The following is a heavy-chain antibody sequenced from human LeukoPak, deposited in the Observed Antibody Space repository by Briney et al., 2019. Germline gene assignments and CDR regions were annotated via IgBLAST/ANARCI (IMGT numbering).Heavy chain of an antibody. CDR1: GFTFSSYG. V-gene: IGHV3-30*18. CDR2: ISYDGSNK. Sequence: GRSLRLSCAASGFTFSSYGMHWVRQAPGKGLEWVAVISYDGSNKYYADSVKGRFTISRDNSKNTLYLQMNSLRAEDTAVYYCAKSINGFDPWGQGTLVTVSS. J-gene: IGHJ5*02. D-gene: IGHD3-10*01. CDR3: AKSINGFDP.